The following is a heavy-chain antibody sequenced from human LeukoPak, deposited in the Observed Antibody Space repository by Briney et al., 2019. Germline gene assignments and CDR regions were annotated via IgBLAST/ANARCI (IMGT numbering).Heavy chain of an antibody. J-gene: IGHJ4*02. CDR3: ARGGSSSVYFDY. CDR1: GFTFTSYG. V-gene: IGHV3-30*03. D-gene: IGHD6-6*01. Sequence: GGSLRLSCAASGFTFTSYGMHWVRQAPGKGLEWVAVISYDGTYKYYAGSVKGRFTISRDDSKNTLYLQTNSLRAEDTAVYYCARGGSSSVYFDYWGQGTLVTVSS. CDR2: ISYDGTYK.